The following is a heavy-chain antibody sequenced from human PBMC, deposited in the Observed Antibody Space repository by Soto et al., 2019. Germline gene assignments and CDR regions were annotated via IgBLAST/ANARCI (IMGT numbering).Heavy chain of an antibody. D-gene: IGHD5-18*01. CDR2: ISAYNGNT. J-gene: IGHJ4*02. V-gene: IGHV1-18*01. Sequence: QVQLVQSGAEVKKPGASVKVSCKASGYTFTSYSISWVRQAPGQGLEWMGWISAYNGNTYHARKLQGRVTMTTDTATSTAYMELRSLRADDTAVYYCARDVGYGLIDYWGQGTLVTVSS. CDR1: GYTFTSYS. CDR3: ARDVGYGLIDY.